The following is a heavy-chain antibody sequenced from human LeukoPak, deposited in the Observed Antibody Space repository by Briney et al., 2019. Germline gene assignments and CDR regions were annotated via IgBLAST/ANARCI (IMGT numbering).Heavy chain of an antibody. CDR2: ISGSGSGINT. V-gene: IGHV3-21*01. D-gene: IGHD3-10*02. Sequence: NPGGPLRLSCAASGFTFSSYHMNWVRQAPGKGLEWVSAISGSGSGINTYYADSVKGRFTISRDNAKNSLYLQMNSLRAEDTAVYYCAELGITMIGGVWGKGTTVTISS. J-gene: IGHJ6*04. CDR3: AELGITMIGGV. CDR1: GFTFSSYH.